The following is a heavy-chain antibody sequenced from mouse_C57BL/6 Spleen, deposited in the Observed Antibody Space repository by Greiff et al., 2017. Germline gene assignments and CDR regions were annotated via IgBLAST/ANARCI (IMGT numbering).Heavy chain of an antibody. V-gene: IGHV5-16*01. J-gene: IGHJ2*01. Sequence: EVKLVESEGGLVQPGSSMKLSCTASGFTFSDYYMAWVRQVPEKGLEWVANINYDGSSTYYLDSLKSRFIISRDNAKNMLYLQMSSLKSEDTATYYCARVRDVYYFDYWGQGTTLTVSS. CDR3: ARVRDVYYFDY. CDR1: GFTFSDYY. D-gene: IGHD2-3*01. CDR2: INYDGSST.